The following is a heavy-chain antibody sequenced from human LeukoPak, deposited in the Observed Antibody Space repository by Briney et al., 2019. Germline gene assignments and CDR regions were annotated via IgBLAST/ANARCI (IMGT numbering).Heavy chain of an antibody. CDR3: ARGVDYDYVWGSYRHGHYFDY. CDR1: GYTFTGYY. D-gene: IGHD3-16*02. J-gene: IGHJ4*02. CDR2: INPNSGGT. Sequence: GASVKVSCKASGYTFTGYYMHWVRQAPGQGLEWMGRINPNSGGTNYAQKFQGRVTMTRDTSISTAYMELSRLRSDDTAVYYCARGVDYDYVWGSYRHGHYFDYWGQGTLVTVSS. V-gene: IGHV1-2*06.